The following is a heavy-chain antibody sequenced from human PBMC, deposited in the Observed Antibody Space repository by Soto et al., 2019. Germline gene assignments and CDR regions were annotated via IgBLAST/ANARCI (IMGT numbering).Heavy chain of an antibody. CDR1: GGSVSSGSYY. CDR2: IYYSGST. V-gene: IGHV4-61*01. D-gene: IGHD3-9*01. J-gene: IGHJ4*01. Sequence: PSETLSLTCTVSGGSVSSGSYYWSWIRQPPGKGLEWIGYIYYSGSTNYNPSLKSRVTISVNTSKNQFSLKLISVTAADTAIFYCARLDWGTYSSFDFWGPGTLVTVSS. CDR3: ARLDWGTYSSFDF.